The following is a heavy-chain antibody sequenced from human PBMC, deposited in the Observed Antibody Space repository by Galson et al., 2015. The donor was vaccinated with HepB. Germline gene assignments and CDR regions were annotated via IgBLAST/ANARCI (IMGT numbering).Heavy chain of an antibody. CDR2: ISYDGSNK. V-gene: IGHV3-30*04. CDR1: GFTFSSYA. CDR3: ARECDDTPIAAGYFDY. J-gene: IGHJ4*02. Sequence: SLRLSCAASGFTFSSYAMNWVRQAPGKGLEWVAVISYDGSNKYYADSVKGRFTISRDNSKNTLYLQMNSLRAEDTAVYYCARECDDTPIAAGYFDYWGQGSLVTVSS. D-gene: IGHD6-13*01.